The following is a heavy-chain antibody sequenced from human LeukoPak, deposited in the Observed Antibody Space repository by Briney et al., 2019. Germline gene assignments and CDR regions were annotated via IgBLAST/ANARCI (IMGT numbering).Heavy chain of an antibody. D-gene: IGHD2-15*01. CDR2: MYHTGHT. CDR1: GGSISNYY. CDR3: ARHPFATPFDY. Sequence: SETLSLTCNVSGGSISNYYWSWIRQPPGKGLEWIGYMYHTGHTMYNSSLKSRVTMSLDTSNNHFSLRLSSVTAADTAVYYCARHPFATPFDYWGPGTVVTVSS. J-gene: IGHJ4*02. V-gene: IGHV4-59*08.